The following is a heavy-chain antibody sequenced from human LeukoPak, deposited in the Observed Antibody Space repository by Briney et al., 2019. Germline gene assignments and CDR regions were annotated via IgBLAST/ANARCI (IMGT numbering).Heavy chain of an antibody. D-gene: IGHD6-19*01. CDR1: GYTLTGYY. CDR2: INPNSGGT. CDR3: AMYSSGRYYFDY. Sequence: ASVKVSCKASGYTLTGYYMHWVRQAPGQGLEWMGRINPNSGGTNYAQKFQGRVTMTRDTSISTAYMELSRLRSDDTAVYYCAMYSSGRYYFDYWGQGTLVTVSS. J-gene: IGHJ4*02. V-gene: IGHV1-2*06.